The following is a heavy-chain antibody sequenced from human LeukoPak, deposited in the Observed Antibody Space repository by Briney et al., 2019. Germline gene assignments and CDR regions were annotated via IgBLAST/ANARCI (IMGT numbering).Heavy chain of an antibody. CDR3: AKDATLFGDQYFDY. D-gene: IGHD3-10*01. CDR2: TSYDGSTK. CDR1: GFTFSSHG. J-gene: IGHJ4*02. Sequence: GGSLRLSCAASGFTFSSHGMHWVRQAPGKGLEWVAVTSYDGSTKYYADPAKGRFNISRDNSKNTLYLQMNSLRVDDTAVYYCAKDATLFGDQYFDYWGQGTLVIVSS. V-gene: IGHV3-30*18.